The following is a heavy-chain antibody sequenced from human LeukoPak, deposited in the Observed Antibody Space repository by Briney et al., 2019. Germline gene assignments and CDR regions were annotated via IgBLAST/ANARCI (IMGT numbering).Heavy chain of an antibody. CDR3: ASGGTYDYVWGSYRPNDAFDI. CDR2: IYTSGST. Sequence: SETLSLTCTVSGGSISSYYWSWIRQPAGKGLEWIGRIYTSGSTNYNPSLKSRVTTSVDTSKNQFSLKLSSVTAADTDVYYCASGGTYDYVWGSYRPNDAFDIWGQGTMVTVSS. V-gene: IGHV4-4*07. J-gene: IGHJ3*02. CDR1: GGSISSYY. D-gene: IGHD3-16*02.